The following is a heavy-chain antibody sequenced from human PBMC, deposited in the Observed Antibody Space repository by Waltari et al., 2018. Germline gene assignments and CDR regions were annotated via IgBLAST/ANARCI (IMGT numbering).Heavy chain of an antibody. CDR2: INPNGGDT. D-gene: IGHD6-19*01. J-gene: IGHJ4*02. Sequence: QVQLVQSGAELKKVGASVKVSCKPSGYTFTSYFLQWVRQAPGQGPEWIGWINPNGGDTSYAQKFQGRVTVTRDTSISTVFMELSSLTPDDTGVYYCTRSRSYYSDNWGQGTLVTVSS. CDR1: GYTFTSYF. V-gene: IGHV1-2*02. CDR3: TRSRSYYSDN.